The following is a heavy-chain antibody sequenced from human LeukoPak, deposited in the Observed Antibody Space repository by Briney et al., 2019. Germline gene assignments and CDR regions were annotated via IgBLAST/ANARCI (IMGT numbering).Heavy chain of an antibody. D-gene: IGHD3-10*01. CDR2: ISSSGSTI. J-gene: IGHJ4*02. CDR3: ASYYYGSGSYSR. Sequence: GGSLRLSCAASGFTFSSYEMNWVRQAPGKGLEWVSYISSSGSTIYYADSVKGRFTISRDNAKNSLYLQMNSLRAEDTAVYYCASYYYGSGSYSRWGQGTLVTVSS. CDR1: GFTFSSYE. V-gene: IGHV3-48*03.